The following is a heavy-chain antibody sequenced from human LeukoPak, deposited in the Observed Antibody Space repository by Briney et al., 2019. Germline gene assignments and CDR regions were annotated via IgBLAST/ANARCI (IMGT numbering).Heavy chain of an antibody. CDR1: GFTFSSYW. V-gene: IGHV3-11*04. Sequence: GRSLRLSCAASGFTFSSYWMSWIRQAPGKGLEWVSYISSSGSTIYYADSVKGRFTISRDNAKNSLYLQMNSLRAEDTAVYYCARDGPYSGYYFDYWGQGTLVTVSS. CDR3: ARDGPYSGYYFDY. J-gene: IGHJ4*02. D-gene: IGHD6-19*01. CDR2: ISSSGSTI.